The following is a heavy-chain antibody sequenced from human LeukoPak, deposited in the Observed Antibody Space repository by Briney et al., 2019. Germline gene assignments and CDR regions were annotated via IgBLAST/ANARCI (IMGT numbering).Heavy chain of an antibody. CDR3: ARDSKGIYDSSCYSLSQFDY. Sequence: SVKVSCKASGGTFSSYAISWVRQAPGQGLEWMGGIIPIFGTANYAQKFQGRVTITTDESTSPAYMELSSLRSEDTAVYYCARDSKGIYDSSCYSLSQFDYWGQGTLVTVSS. V-gene: IGHV1-69*05. J-gene: IGHJ4*02. D-gene: IGHD3-22*01. CDR2: IIPIFGTA. CDR1: GGTFSSYA.